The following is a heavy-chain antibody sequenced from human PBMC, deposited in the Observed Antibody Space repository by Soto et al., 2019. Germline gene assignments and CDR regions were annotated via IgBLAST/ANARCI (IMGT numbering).Heavy chain of an antibody. Sequence: SETRSLTCTVSGYSIGSGSYWAWIRQPPGKGPEWIASIYHGGTTFYNPSLKSRITISVDTSNNQFSLKLTSVTAADTAVYYCARVHVMVVAGSTFDYWGHGTLGTVS. V-gene: IGHV4-38-2*02. J-gene: IGHJ4*01. CDR3: ARVHVMVVAGSTFDY. CDR1: GYSIGSGSY. CDR2: IYHGGTT. D-gene: IGHD6-19*01.